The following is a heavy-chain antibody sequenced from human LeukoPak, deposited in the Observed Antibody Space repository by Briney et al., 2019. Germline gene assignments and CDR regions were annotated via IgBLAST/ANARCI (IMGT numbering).Heavy chain of an antibody. CDR2: IKQDGSER. CDR1: EFTFTTYW. D-gene: IGHD4-17*01. V-gene: IGHV3-7*01. CDR3: ASPAYGDYALFDY. J-gene: IGHJ4*02. Sequence: GGSLRLSCEASEFTFTTYWMSWVRQAPGKGLEWVANIKQDGSERYYVDSVKGRFTIFKDNAKNSLYLQMNSLRAEDTAVYYCASPAYGDYALFDYWGQGTLVTVSS.